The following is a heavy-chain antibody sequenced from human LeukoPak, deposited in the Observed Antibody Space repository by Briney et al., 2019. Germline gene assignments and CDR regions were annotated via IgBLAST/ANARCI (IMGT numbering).Heavy chain of an antibody. D-gene: IGHD4-17*01. CDR3: ARGYGPQGFQH. V-gene: IGHV3-21*01. J-gene: IGHJ1*01. CDR1: GFTFSSYS. Sequence: GGSLRLSCEASGFTFSSYSMNWVRQAPGKGLEWVSSISSSSSYIYYADSVKGRFTISRDNAKNSLYLQMNSLRAEDTAVYYCARGYGPQGFQHWGQGTLVTVSS. CDR2: ISSSSSYI.